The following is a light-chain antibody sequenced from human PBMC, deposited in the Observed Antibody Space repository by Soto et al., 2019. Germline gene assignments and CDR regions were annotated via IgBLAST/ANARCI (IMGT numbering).Light chain of an antibody. Sequence: QSALTQPRSVSGSPGQSVTISCTGTNSDVGGYNSVSWYQQLPGKAPKLMISAVSQRPSGVPDRFSGSKSGNTASLTISGLQPDDEADYFCFSYTASDLWVFGGGTKLTVL. CDR1: NSDVGGYNS. V-gene: IGLV2-11*01. CDR3: FSYTASDLWV. CDR2: AVS. J-gene: IGLJ3*02.